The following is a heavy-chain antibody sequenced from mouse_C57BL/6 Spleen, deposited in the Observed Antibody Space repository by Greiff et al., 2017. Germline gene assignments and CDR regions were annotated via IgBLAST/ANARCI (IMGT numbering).Heavy chain of an antibody. Sequence: QVQLKESGPGLVQPSQSLSITCTVSGFSLTSYGVHWVRQPPGKGLEWLGVIWSGGSTDYNAAFISRLSISKDNSKSQVFFKMNSLQADDTAIYYCAKGKDWFAYWGQGTLVTVSA. CDR2: IWSGGST. V-gene: IGHV2-4*01. CDR3: AKGKDWFAY. J-gene: IGHJ3*01. CDR1: GFSLTSYG.